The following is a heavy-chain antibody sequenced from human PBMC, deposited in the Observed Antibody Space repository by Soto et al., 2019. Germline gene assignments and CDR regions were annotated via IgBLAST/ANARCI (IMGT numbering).Heavy chain of an antibody. V-gene: IGHV3-7*03. Sequence: GGSLRLSCAASGFTFSSYWMSWVRQAPGKGLEWVANIKQDGSEKYYVDSVKGRFTISRDNAKNSLYLQMNSLRAEDTAVYYCARVTGGFEQGAFDIWGQGTMVTVSS. J-gene: IGHJ3*02. D-gene: IGHD7-27*01. CDR1: GFTFSSYW. CDR2: IKQDGSEK. CDR3: ARVTGGFEQGAFDI.